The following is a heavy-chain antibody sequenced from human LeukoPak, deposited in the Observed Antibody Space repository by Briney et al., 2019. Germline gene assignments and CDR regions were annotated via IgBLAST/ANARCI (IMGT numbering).Heavy chain of an antibody. D-gene: IGHD6-19*01. Sequence: ASVKVSCKASGYTFTGYFMHWVRQAPGQGLEWMGWINPNSGGTNYAQKFQGRVTMTRDTSISTAYMELSRLRSDDTALYYCARGYSSGWSLIDYWGQGTLVTVSS. J-gene: IGHJ4*02. CDR2: INPNSGGT. V-gene: IGHV1-2*02. CDR1: GYTFTGYF. CDR3: ARGYSSGWSLIDY.